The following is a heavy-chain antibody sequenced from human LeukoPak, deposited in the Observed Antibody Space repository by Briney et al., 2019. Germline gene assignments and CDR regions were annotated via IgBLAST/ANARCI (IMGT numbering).Heavy chain of an antibody. J-gene: IGHJ4*02. CDR2: IYYSGST. D-gene: IGHD6-19*01. V-gene: IGHV4-59*01. CDR1: GGSISSYY. Sequence: SETLSLTCTVSGGSISSYYWSWIRQPPGKGLEWIGYIYYSGSTNYNPSLKSRVTISVDTSKNQFSLKLSSVTAADTAVYYFARTGDSSGLDYWGQGTLVTVSS. CDR3: ARTGDSSGLDY.